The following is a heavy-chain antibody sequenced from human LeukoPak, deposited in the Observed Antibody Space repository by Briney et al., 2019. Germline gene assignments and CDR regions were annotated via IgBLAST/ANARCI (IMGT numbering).Heavy chain of an antibody. Sequence: SETLSLTCAVYGGSFSDYFWSWIRQPPGKGLEWVGEISHSGSTTYNPSLRSRVTISGDTSKKQFSLKLSSVTAADTTVYYCVTYYYGSSAPKRNYWGQGILVTVSS. CDR1: GGSFSDYF. J-gene: IGHJ4*02. CDR2: ISHSGST. V-gene: IGHV4-34*01. CDR3: VTYYYGSSAPKRNY. D-gene: IGHD3-22*01.